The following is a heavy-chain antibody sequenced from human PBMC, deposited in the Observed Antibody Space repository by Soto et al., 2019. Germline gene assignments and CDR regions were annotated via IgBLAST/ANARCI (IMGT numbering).Heavy chain of an antibody. J-gene: IGHJ6*03. Sequence: SETLSLTCPVAGGSISSGGYYWSWIRQHPGKGLEWIGEINHSGSTNYNPSLKSRVTISVDTSKNQFSLKLSSVTAADTAVYYCARGRGYSYGFQYYYYYMDVWGKGTTVTVSS. CDR3: ARGRGYSYGFQYYYYYMDV. D-gene: IGHD5-18*01. V-gene: IGHV4-34*01. CDR2: INHSGST. CDR1: GGSISSGGYY.